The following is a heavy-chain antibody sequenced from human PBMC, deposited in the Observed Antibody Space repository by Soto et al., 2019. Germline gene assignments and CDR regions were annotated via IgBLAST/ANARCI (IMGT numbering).Heavy chain of an antibody. J-gene: IGHJ5*02. V-gene: IGHV4-39*01. CDR3: ARQNWGLGWFDP. D-gene: IGHD7-27*01. CDR2: FYYSGTT. Sequence: QLQLQESGPGLVKPSETLSLTCIVSGGSISSTSYYWGWIRQPPGKGREWIGTFYYSGTTHYNPSLKSRVTISADTSKNQFALRLSSVTVADTAVYYCARQNWGLGWFDPWRPGTLVTVSS. CDR1: GGSISSTSYY.